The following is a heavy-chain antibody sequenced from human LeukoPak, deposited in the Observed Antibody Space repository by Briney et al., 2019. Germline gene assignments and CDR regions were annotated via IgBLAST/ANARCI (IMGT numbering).Heavy chain of an antibody. Sequence: GGSLRLPCAASGFTFSSYSMNWVRQAPGKGLEWVSSISSSSSYIYYADSVKGRFTISRDNAKNSLYLQMNSLRAEDTAVYYCAKDRGYCSGGSCLFDYWGQGTLVTVSS. CDR2: ISSSSSYI. V-gene: IGHV3-21*04. CDR1: GFTFSSYS. D-gene: IGHD2-15*01. J-gene: IGHJ4*02. CDR3: AKDRGYCSGGSCLFDY.